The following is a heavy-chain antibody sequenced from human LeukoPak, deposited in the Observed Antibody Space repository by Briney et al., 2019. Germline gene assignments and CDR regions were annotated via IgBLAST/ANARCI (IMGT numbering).Heavy chain of an antibody. V-gene: IGHV4-31*03. CDR2: IYYSGST. CDR1: GGSISSGGYS. J-gene: IGHJ5*02. Sequence: PSQTLSLTCTVSGGSISSGGYSWSWIRQHPGKGLEWIGYIYYSGSTYYNPSLKSRVTISVDTSKNQFSLKLSSVTAADTAVYYCARGLGSLYNWFDPWGQGTLVTVSS. CDR3: ARGLGSLYNWFDP.